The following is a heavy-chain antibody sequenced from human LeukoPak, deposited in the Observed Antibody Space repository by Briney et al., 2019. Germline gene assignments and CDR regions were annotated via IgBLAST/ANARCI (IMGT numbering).Heavy chain of an antibody. CDR3: ARVLRYCSGGNCYSGGLGYMDV. CDR2: ISRSGSTK. J-gene: IGHJ6*03. CDR1: GFTFSDYN. D-gene: IGHD2-15*01. Sequence: PGGSLRLSCAASGFTFSDYNMRWIRQAPGKGLEWVSSISRSGSTKYYADSVKGRYTISRDNAKNSLFLQMNSLRAEDTAVYYCARVLRYCSGGNCYSGGLGYMDVWGKGTTVTISS. V-gene: IGHV3-11*01.